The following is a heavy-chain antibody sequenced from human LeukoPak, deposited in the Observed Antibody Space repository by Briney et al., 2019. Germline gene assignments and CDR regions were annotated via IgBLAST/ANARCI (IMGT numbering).Heavy chain of an antibody. V-gene: IGHV3-48*01. CDR3: TRDPEALDY. CDR1: GFPFSSYS. CDR2: IRSSSSHI. Sequence: GGSLRLSCVASGFPFSSYSMNWVRQAPGKGLEWVSYIRSSSSHIYYADSVRGRFTNSRDNAKNSLYLQMNSLRAEDTAVYYCTRDPEALDYWGQGTLVIVSS. J-gene: IGHJ4*02.